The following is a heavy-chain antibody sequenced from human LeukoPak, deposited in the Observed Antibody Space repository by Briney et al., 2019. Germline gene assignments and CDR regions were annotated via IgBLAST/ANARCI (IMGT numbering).Heavy chain of an antibody. CDR3: ARDGYYLDAFDI. J-gene: IGHJ3*02. D-gene: IGHD3-22*01. CDR1: GFTFSSYG. CDR2: IWYDGSNK. V-gene: IGHV3-33*01. Sequence: PGGSLRLSCAASGFTFSSYGMHWVRQAPGKGLEWVAVIWYDGSNKYYADSVKGRFTISRDNSKNTLYLQMNSLRAEDTAVYYCARDGYYLDAFDIWGQGTMVTVSS.